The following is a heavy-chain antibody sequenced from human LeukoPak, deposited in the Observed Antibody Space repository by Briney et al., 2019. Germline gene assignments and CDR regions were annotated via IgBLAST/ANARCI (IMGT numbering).Heavy chain of an antibody. CDR2: IYYSGST. Sequence: PSETLSLTCTVSGDSMNNYCYSWIRQPPGKGLEWIGYIYYSGSTNYNPSLRTRVTFSVDTSKNQLFLKLTSVTAADTAVYYCTREPDTETTGIWGQGTLVTVSS. D-gene: IGHD1-1*01. V-gene: IGHV4-59*01. CDR1: GDSMNNYC. CDR3: TREPDTETTGI. J-gene: IGHJ4*02.